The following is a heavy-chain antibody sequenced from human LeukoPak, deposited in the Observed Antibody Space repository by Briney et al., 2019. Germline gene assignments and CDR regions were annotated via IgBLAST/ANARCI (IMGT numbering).Heavy chain of an antibody. J-gene: IGHJ4*02. CDR1: GFTFSDYY. CDR2: ISSSGSTI. CDR3: ARDRMELLTDY. Sequence: GGSLRLSCAASGFTFSDYYMSWICKAPGKGLEWVSYISSSGSTIYYADSAKGRFTISRDNAKNSLYLQMNSLRAEDTAVYYCARDRMELLTDYWGQGTLVTVSS. V-gene: IGHV3-11*01. D-gene: IGHD3-10*01.